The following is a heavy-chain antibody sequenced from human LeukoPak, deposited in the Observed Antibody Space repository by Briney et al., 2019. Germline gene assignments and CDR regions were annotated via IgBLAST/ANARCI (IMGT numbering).Heavy chain of an antibody. J-gene: IGHJ6*02. CDR3: ARDHAIYDILTGYYKEDYYYYGMDV. V-gene: IGHV3-21*01. D-gene: IGHD3-9*01. CDR2: ISSSSSYI. CDR1: GFTVSSNY. Sequence: GGSLRLSCAASGFTVSSNYMSWVRQAPGKGLEWVSSISSSSSYIYYADSVKGRFTISRDNAKNSLYLQMNSLRAEDTAVSYCARDHAIYDILTGYYKEDYYYYGMDVWGQGTTVTVSS.